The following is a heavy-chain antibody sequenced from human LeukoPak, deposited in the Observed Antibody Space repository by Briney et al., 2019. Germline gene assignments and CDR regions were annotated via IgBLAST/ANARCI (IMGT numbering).Heavy chain of an antibody. CDR3: ARADRQWLVPSLFDY. Sequence: ASVKVSCKASGYTFTSYYMHWVRQAPGQGLEWMGIISPSGGSTSYAQKFQGRVTMTRDMSTSTVYMELSSLRSEDTAVYYCARADRQWLVPSLFDYWGQGTLVTVSS. V-gene: IGHV1-46*01. CDR2: ISPSGGST. D-gene: IGHD6-19*01. J-gene: IGHJ4*02. CDR1: GYTFTSYY.